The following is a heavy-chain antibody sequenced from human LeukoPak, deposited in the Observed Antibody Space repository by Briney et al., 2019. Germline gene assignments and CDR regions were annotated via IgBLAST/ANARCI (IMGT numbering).Heavy chain of an antibody. Sequence: PGGSLRLSCAASGFTFSSYAVSWVRQAPGKGLEWVSAISGSGGSTYYADSVKGRFTISRDNSKNTLYLQMNSLRAEDTAVYYCAKDYYDSSGYYYARTFDYWGQGTLVTVSS. J-gene: IGHJ4*02. CDR1: GFTFSSYA. CDR3: AKDYYDSSGYYYARTFDY. CDR2: ISGSGGST. D-gene: IGHD3-22*01. V-gene: IGHV3-23*01.